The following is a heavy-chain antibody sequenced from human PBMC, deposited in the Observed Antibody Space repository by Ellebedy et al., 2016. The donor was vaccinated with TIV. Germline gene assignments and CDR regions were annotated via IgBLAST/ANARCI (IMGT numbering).Heavy chain of an antibody. V-gene: IGHV3-7*03. CDR2: TKPDGGEK. Sequence: PSETLSLTCAASGFTFRSYWMSWVRQAPGKGLEWVANTKPDGGEKYYVDSVKGRFTVSRDNAKNSLSLQRNSLRAEDTAVYYCAREGTGIFDWWGQGTLVTVSS. J-gene: IGHJ4*02. CDR3: AREGTGIFDW. D-gene: IGHD3-9*01. CDR1: GFTFRSYW.